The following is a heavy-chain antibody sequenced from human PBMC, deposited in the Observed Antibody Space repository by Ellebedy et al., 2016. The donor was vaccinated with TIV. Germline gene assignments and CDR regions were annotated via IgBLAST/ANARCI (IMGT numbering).Heavy chain of an antibody. D-gene: IGHD1-14*01. V-gene: IGHV3-33*01. CDR2: LWHDGSDT. Sequence: GGSLRLSXTGSGFSFSSNGMHWVRQAPGEGLEWVAFLWHDGSDTHYADSVKGRFTISRDNSKETLYLQMNSLRAEDAAVYYCARDVVIGGTYLNRALDCWGQGTLVTVSS. J-gene: IGHJ4*02. CDR1: GFSFSSNG. CDR3: ARDVVIGGTYLNRALDC.